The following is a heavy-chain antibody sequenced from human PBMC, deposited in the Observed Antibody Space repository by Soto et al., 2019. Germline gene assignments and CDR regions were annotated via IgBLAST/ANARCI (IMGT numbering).Heavy chain of an antibody. D-gene: IGHD1-26*01. Sequence: GESLKISCKGSGYSFTSYWISWVRQMPGKGLEWMGRIDPSDSYTNYSPSFQGHVTISADKSISTAYLQWSSMKASDTDMYYCARHGTRYYGMDVWGQGTTVTVSS. CDR2: IDPSDSYT. CDR1: GYSFTSYW. J-gene: IGHJ6*02. V-gene: IGHV5-10-1*01. CDR3: ARHGTRYYGMDV.